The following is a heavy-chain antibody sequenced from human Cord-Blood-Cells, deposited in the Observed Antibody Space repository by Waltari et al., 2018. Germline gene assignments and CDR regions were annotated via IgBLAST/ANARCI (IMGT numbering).Heavy chain of an antibody. V-gene: IGHV3-53*01. Sequence: EVQLVESGGGLIQPGGSLRLSCAASGFTVSSNYMSGVRQAPGEGLDWVSVIYSGGSTYYADSVKGRFTISRDNSKNTLYLQMNSLRAEDTAVYYCARSLFNWYYYYYYMDVWGKGTTVTVSS. J-gene: IGHJ6*03. CDR2: IYSGGST. D-gene: IGHD3-9*01. CDR1: GFTVSSNY. CDR3: ARSLFNWYYYYYYMDV.